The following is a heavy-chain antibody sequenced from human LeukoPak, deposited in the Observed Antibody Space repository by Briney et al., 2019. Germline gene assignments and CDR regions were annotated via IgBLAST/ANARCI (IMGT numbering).Heavy chain of an antibody. CDR3: ARTPVRRIAARPPFDY. CDR2: INHSGST. D-gene: IGHD6-6*01. V-gene: IGHV4-34*01. J-gene: IGHJ4*02. Sequence: SETLSLTCAVSGGSFSGYYWSWIRQPPGKGLEWIGEINHSGSTNYNPSLKSRVTISVDTSKNQFSLKLSSVTAADTAVYYCARTPVRRIAARPPFDYWGQGTLVTVSS. CDR1: GGSFSGYY.